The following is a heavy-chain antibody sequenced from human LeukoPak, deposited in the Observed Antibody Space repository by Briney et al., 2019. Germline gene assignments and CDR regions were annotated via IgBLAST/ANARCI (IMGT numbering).Heavy chain of an antibody. J-gene: IGHJ5*02. Sequence: GGSLKLSCAASGFTFSSYWMSWVRQAPGKGLEWVSSISGSGGSTYYADSVKGRFTISRDNSKNTLYLQMNSLRAEDTAVYYCAKSRSGYYYKSFDPWGQGTLVTVTS. D-gene: IGHD3-22*01. CDR1: GFTFSSYW. CDR3: AKSRSGYYYKSFDP. CDR2: ISGSGGST. V-gene: IGHV3-23*01.